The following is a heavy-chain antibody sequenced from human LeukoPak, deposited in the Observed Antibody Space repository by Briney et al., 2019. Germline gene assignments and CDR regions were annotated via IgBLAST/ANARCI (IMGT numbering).Heavy chain of an antibody. Sequence: GRSLRLSCAAAGFTASKYWMTWVSQAPGKGLEWLAYINQDGSKEYYMDSVKARFTISRDNAKNSLFLQMISLRAEDTAVYYCVRDGGVSGYDLLDYWGQGTLVTVSS. CDR3: VRDGGVSGYDLLDY. D-gene: IGHD5-12*01. J-gene: IGHJ4*02. CDR2: INQDGSKE. V-gene: IGHV3-7*01. CDR1: GFTASKYW.